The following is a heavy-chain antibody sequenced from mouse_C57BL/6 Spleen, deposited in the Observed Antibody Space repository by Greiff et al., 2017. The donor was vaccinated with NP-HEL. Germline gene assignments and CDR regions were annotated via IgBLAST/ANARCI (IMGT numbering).Heavy chain of an antibody. CDR2: INPSNGGT. CDR3: ARPGSNYAMDY. J-gene: IGHJ4*01. CDR1: GYTFTSYW. D-gene: IGHD5-1*01. V-gene: IGHV1-53*01. Sequence: QVQLKQSGTELVKPGASVKLSCKASGYTFTSYWMHWVKQRPGQGLEWIGNINPSNGGTNYNEKFKSKAPLTVDKSSSTAYMQLSSLTSEDSAVYYCARPGSNYAMDYWGQGTSVTVSS.